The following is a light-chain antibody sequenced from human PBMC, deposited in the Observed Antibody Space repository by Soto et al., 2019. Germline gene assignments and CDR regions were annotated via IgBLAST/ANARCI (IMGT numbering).Light chain of an antibody. CDR1: QSIKKY. Sequence: DIQMTQSPSSLSASVGDRVTISCRASQSIKKYLNWYQQKPGTVPKLLIYAASVLQSGVPSRFSGSGSGTDFTLTISSLQSEDFATYYCQQSYNTPLTFGQGTIVEIK. J-gene: IGKJ2*01. CDR2: AAS. CDR3: QQSYNTPLT. V-gene: IGKV1-39*01.